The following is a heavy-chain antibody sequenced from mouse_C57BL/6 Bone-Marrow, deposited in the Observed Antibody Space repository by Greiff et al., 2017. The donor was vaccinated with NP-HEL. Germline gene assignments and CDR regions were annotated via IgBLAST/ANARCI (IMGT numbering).Heavy chain of an antibody. D-gene: IGHD4-1*01. Sequence: QVQLQQPGAELVKPGASVKLSCKASGYTFTSYWMQWVKQRPGQGLEWIGEIDTSDSYTNYNQKFKGKATLTVDTSSSTAYMQLSSLTSEDAAVYYCARWDAWFAYWGQGTLVTVSA. CDR2: IDTSDSYT. J-gene: IGHJ3*01. V-gene: IGHV1-50*01. CDR3: ARWDAWFAY. CDR1: GYTFTSYW.